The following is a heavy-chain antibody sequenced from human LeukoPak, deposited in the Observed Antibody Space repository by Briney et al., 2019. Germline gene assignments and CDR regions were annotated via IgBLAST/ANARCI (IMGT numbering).Heavy chain of an antibody. J-gene: IGHJ4*02. CDR3: ARAPIAVADTFDY. Sequence: ALVTVSCKPSGYTFTIYGISWVRQAPGQGLEWMGGISGYNGHTNYAQRLQGRVTMTTDTSTSTAYMELSRLRSDDTAVYYCARAPIAVADTFDYWGQGTLVTVSS. CDR2: ISGYNGHT. V-gene: IGHV1-18*01. D-gene: IGHD6-19*01. CDR1: GYTFTIYG.